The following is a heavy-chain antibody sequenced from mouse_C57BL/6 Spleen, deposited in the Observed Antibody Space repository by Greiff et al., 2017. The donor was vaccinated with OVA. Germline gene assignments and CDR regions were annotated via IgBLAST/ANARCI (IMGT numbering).Heavy chain of an antibody. J-gene: IGHJ2*01. Sequence: EVQLQQSGPELVKPGASVKISCKASGYTFTDYYMNWVKQSHGKSLEWIGDINPNNGGTSYNQKFKGKATLTVDKSSSTAYMELRSLTSEDSAVYYCAGSYDGYYGGYWGQGTTLTVSS. D-gene: IGHD2-3*01. CDR2: INPNNGGT. CDR3: AGSYDGYYGGY. V-gene: IGHV1-26*01. CDR1: GYTFTDYY.